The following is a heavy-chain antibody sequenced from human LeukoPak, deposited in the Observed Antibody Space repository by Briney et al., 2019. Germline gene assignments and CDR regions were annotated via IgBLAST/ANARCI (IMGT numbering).Heavy chain of an antibody. V-gene: IGHV1-2*02. J-gene: IGHJ5*02. CDR2: INPNSGGT. D-gene: IGHD7-27*01. CDR1: GYTFTGYY. Sequence: PGASVTVSCTASGYTFTGYYMHWVRQAPGQGLEWMGWINPNSGGTNYAQKFQGRVTMTRDTSISTAYMELSRLRSDDTAVYYCARGALRNRHWGAWFDPWGQGTLVTVSS. CDR3: ARGALRNRHWGAWFDP.